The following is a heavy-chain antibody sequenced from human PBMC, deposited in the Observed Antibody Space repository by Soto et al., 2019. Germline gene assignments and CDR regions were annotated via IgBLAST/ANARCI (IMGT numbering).Heavy chain of an antibody. J-gene: IGHJ4*02. Sequence: DVPLLESGGGLVQPGGSLRLSCAASGFSFSSYAMVWVRQAPGKGLEWVSVISARGGSSYFADSVKGRFTISRDNSKNVLSLEMNSLRAEDTAIYFCAKGSIEYSASVDNWGQGTLVLVSS. CDR1: GFSFSSYA. D-gene: IGHD4-4*01. CDR2: ISARGGSS. V-gene: IGHV3-23*01. CDR3: AKGSIEYSASVDN.